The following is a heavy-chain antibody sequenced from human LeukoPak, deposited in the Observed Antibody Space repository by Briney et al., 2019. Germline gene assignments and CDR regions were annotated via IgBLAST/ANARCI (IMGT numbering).Heavy chain of an antibody. CDR3: ARENSGSYREFDY. CDR1: GGSISSYC. J-gene: IGHJ4*02. CDR2: IYTSGSI. V-gene: IGHV4-4*07. D-gene: IGHD1-26*01. Sequence: SETLSLTCTVSGGSISSYCWSWIRQPAGKGLEWIGRIYTSGSINYNASLKSRVSMSVDTSKNQFSLKLSSVTAADTAVFYCARENSGSYREFDYWGQGTLVTVSS.